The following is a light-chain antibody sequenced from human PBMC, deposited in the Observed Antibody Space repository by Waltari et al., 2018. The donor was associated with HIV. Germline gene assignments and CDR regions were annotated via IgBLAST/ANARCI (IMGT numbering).Light chain of an antibody. CDR1: QDIHNF. J-gene: IGKJ3*01. CDR3: LQTEATPLT. Sequence: DIQMTQSPSSLSASVGDTITITCRTSQDIHNFLNWYQQQQPGRPPKLLISTTSRLPSGVPSRISGSGSGTEYTLTITNLQLEDFATYYCLQTEATPLTFGPGTKVEVK. V-gene: IGKV1-39*01. CDR2: TTS.